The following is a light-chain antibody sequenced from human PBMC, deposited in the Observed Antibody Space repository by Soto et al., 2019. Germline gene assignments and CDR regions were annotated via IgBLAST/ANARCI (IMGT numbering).Light chain of an antibody. CDR2: WAS. V-gene: IGKV4-1*01. Sequence: DIVMTQSPDSLAVSLGERATINCKSSQSVLSSSNNKNCLAWYQQKSGRPPKLLIYWASTRESGVPDRFSGSGSGTDFTLTISSLQAEDVAAYYCQHYYSIPWTFGQGTRVEIK. CDR1: QSVLSSSNNKNC. J-gene: IGKJ1*01. CDR3: QHYYSIPWT.